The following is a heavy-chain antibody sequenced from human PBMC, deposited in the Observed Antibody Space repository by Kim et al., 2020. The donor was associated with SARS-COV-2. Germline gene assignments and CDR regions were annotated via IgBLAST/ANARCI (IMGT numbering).Heavy chain of an antibody. CDR3: ARGWGYYDGYYFDY. V-gene: IGHV3-53*01. J-gene: IGHJ4*02. Sequence: GGSLRLSCAASGFTVSSNYMSWVRQAPGKGLEWVSVIYSGGSTYYADSVKGRFTISRDNSKNTLYLQMNSLRAEDTAVYYCARGWGYYDGYYFDYWGQGTLVTVSS. CDR2: IYSGGST. D-gene: IGHD3-22*01. CDR1: GFTVSSNY.